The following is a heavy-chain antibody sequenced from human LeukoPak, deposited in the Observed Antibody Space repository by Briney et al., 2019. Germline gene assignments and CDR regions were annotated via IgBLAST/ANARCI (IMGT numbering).Heavy chain of an antibody. Sequence: GGSLRLSCAASGFTFSSYAMSWVRQAPGKGLEWVSAISGSAGSTYYADSVKGRFTISRDNSKNTLYLQMNSLRAEDTAIYYCAKGPTTVTPRYFDYWGQGTLVTVSP. CDR2: ISGSAGST. J-gene: IGHJ4*02. D-gene: IGHD4-17*01. V-gene: IGHV3-23*01. CDR1: GFTFSSYA. CDR3: AKGPTTVTPRYFDY.